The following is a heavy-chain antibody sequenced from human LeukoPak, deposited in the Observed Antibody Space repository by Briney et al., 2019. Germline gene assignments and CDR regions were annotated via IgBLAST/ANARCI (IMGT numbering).Heavy chain of an antibody. J-gene: IGHJ6*02. V-gene: IGHV1-69*04. Sequence: SVKVSCKTSGGTFSSSAITWVRQAPGQGLEWMGRIIPVLNITTYAQRFQGSVTITTDTSTSTVYMELSSLRYEETAVYYCARDQGLTAPPPYGLGVWGQGTTVIVSS. D-gene: IGHD5-18*01. CDR3: ARDQGLTAPPPYGLGV. CDR1: GGTFSSSA. CDR2: IIPVLNIT.